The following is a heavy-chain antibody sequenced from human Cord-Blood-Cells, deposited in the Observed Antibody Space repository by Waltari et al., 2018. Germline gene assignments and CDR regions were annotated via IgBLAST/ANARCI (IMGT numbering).Heavy chain of an antibody. J-gene: IGHJ4*02. V-gene: IGHV4-34*01. CDR2: NNHSGST. D-gene: IGHD4-17*01. CDR1: GGSFSGYY. CDR3: ARRPHHGDYFDY. Sequence: QVQLQQWGAGLLKPSETLSLTCAVYGGSFSGYYWSWIRQPPGKGLDWIGENNHSGSTNYNPSLKSRVTISVDTSKNQFSLKLSSVTAADTAVYYCARRPHHGDYFDYWGQGTLVTVSS.